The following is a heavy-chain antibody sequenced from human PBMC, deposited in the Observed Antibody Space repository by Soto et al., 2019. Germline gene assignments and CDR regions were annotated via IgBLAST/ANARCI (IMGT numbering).Heavy chain of an antibody. J-gene: IGHJ6*02. CDR2: LSYDVRNK. CDR1: GFTFSSYA. CDR3: AREFYADYNYFSGMDV. Sequence: GGSLRRTCAASGFTFSSYAMHWVRQAPGKGLEWVSVLSYDVRNKYYADSVKFRFTISRDNSKSTLNLLMSGLRVENKAVYSCAREFYADYNYFSGMDVCGQGTTVTASS. V-gene: IGHV3-30*04. D-gene: IGHD4-17*01.